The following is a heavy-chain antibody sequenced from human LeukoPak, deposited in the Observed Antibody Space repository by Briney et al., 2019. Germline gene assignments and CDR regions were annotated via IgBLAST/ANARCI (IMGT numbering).Heavy chain of an antibody. J-gene: IGHJ4*02. D-gene: IGHD4-11*01. CDR2: ISYNGSNK. Sequence: GGSLRLSCAASGFTFSSYAMHWVRQAPGKGLEWVAVISYNGSNKYYADSVKGRFTISRDNSKNTLYLRMDSLRAEDTAVYYCAKGLGKATVTPLGYWGQGTLVTVSS. V-gene: IGHV3-30-3*02. CDR1: GFTFSSYA. CDR3: AKGLGKATVTPLGY.